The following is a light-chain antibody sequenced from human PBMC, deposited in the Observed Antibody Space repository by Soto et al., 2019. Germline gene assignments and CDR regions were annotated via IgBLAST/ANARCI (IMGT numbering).Light chain of an antibody. CDR3: GTWDSSLSAFV. J-gene: IGLJ1*01. Sequence: QSVLTQPPSVSAAPGQKVTISCSGSSSNIGGNSVSWYQQLPGTAPKLLIYDDNKRPSGIPDRFSGSKSGTSATLGITGLQTGDEADYYCGTWDSSLSAFVFGTGTKV. CDR1: SSNIGGNS. V-gene: IGLV1-51*01. CDR2: DDN.